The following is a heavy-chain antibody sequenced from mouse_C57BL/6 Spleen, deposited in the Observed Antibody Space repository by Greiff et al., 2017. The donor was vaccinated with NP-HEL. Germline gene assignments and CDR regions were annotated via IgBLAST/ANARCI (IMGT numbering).Heavy chain of an antibody. V-gene: IGHV1-72*01. J-gene: IGHJ4*01. CDR3: AMLDGYYYAKDY. CDR1: GYTFTSYW. D-gene: IGHD2-3*01. Sequence: VQLQQPGAELVKPGASVTLSCKASGYTFTSYWMHWVKQRPGRGLEWIGRIDPNSGGTKYNEKFKSKATLTVDKPSSTAYMQLSNLTSKDSAVYYCAMLDGYYYAKDYWGQGTSVTVSS. CDR2: IDPNSGGT.